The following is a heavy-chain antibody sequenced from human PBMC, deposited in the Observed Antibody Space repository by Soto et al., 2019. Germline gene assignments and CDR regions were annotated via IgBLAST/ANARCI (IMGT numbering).Heavy chain of an antibody. V-gene: IGHV4-34*01. CDR2: INHSGST. Sequence: QVQLQQWGAGLLKPSETLSLTCAVYGGSFSGYYWSWIRQPPGKGLEWIGEINHSGSTNYNPSLKSRVTISVDTSKNQFSLKLSSVTAADTAVYYCARGPWSGTSQLRRGYGMDVWGQGTTVTVSS. CDR3: ARGPWSGTSQLRRGYGMDV. D-gene: IGHD2-2*01. CDR1: GGSFSGYY. J-gene: IGHJ6*02.